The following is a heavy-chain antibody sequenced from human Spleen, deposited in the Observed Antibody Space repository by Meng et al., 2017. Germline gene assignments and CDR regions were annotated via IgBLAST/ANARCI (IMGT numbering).Heavy chain of an antibody. D-gene: IGHD2-8*02. V-gene: IGHV3-23*04. Sequence: EVQLVESGGGLVQPGGSLRLSCAASGFTFSSYGMSWVRQTPGRGLEWVSSLSGSGGSTYYADSVKGRFTISRDNSKNTLYLQMNSLRAEDTALYYCTKRGGTGGFFPDDYWGQGTLVTVSS. CDR3: TKRGGTGGFFPDDY. CDR2: LSGSGGST. CDR1: GFTFSSYG. J-gene: IGHJ4*02.